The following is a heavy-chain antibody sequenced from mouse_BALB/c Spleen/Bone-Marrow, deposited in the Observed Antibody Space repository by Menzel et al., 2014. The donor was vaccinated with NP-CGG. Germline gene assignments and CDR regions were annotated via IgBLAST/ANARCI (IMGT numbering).Heavy chain of an antibody. J-gene: IGHJ1*01. CDR3: ATMITDWYFDV. Sequence: VQLQQSGAELVNPGASVKLSCTASGFNIKDTYMHWVKQRPEQGLEWIGRIDPANGNTKYDPKFQGKATITADTSSNTAYLQLSSLTSEDTAVYYCATMITDWYFDVWGAGTTVTVSS. D-gene: IGHD2-4*01. V-gene: IGHV14-3*02. CDR1: GFNIKDTY. CDR2: IDPANGNT.